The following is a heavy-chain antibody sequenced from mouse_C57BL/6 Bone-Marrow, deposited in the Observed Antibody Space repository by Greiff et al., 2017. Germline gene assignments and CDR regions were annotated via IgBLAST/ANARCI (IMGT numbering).Heavy chain of an antibody. V-gene: IGHV14-4*01. CDR3: TVFNYDYSYYFDY. J-gene: IGHJ2*01. Sequence: VQLQQSGAELVRPGASVKLSCTASGFNIKDDYMHWVKQRPEQGLEWIGWIDPENGDTEYASKFQGKATITADTSSNTAYLQLSSLTSEYTAVYYCTVFNYDYSYYFDYWGQGTTLTVSS. CDR1: GFNIKDDY. CDR2: IDPENGDT. D-gene: IGHD2-4*01.